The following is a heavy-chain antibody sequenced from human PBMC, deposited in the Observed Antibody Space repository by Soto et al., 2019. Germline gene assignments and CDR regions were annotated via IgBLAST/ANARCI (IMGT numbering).Heavy chain of an antibody. Sequence: GSLRLSCAASGFTFSGDAMNWVRQAPGKGLKWVSSISTTSTYIYYADSVKGRFTISRDNANNSLHLQMNSLRAEDTAVYYCTRDYVMDVWGQGTTVTVSS. V-gene: IGHV3-21*01. CDR3: TRDYVMDV. D-gene: IGHD3-10*02. CDR2: ISTTSTYI. J-gene: IGHJ6*02. CDR1: GFTFSGDA.